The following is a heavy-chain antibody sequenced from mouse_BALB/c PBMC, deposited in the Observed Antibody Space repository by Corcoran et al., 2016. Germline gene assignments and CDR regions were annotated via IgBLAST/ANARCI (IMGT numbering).Heavy chain of an antibody. V-gene: IGHV14-3*02. D-gene: IGHD2-1*01. J-gene: IGHJ3*01. CDR2: IDTANGNT. Sequence: EDQLQQSGAELVKPGASVKLSCTASGFNIKDTYMHWVKQMPEQGLEWIGRIDTANGNTKYDPKFQGKATIPADTSSNTAYLQLSSLTSEDTAVYYCASYGNPAYWGQGTLVTVSA. CDR1: GFNIKDTY. CDR3: ASYGNPAY.